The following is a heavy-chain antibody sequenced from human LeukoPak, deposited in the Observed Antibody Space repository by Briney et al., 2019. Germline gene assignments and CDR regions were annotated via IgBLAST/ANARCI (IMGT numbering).Heavy chain of an antibody. J-gene: IGHJ4*02. CDR2: ISGSGDST. V-gene: IGHV3-23*01. CDR1: GFTFSNYG. Sequence: HPGGSLRLSCAASGFTFSNYGMSWVRQAPGKGLEWVSAISGSGDSTYYADSVKGRFTISRDNSKNTLYLQMNSLRAEDTAVYYCSKGGDDIVVVVATSFDYWGQGTLVTVSS. D-gene: IGHD2-15*01. CDR3: SKGGDDIVVVVATSFDY.